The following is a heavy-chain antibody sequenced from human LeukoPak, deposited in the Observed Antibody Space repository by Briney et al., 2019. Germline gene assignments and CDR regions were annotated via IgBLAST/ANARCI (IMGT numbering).Heavy chain of an antibody. D-gene: IGHD1-7*01. CDR3: TKDVNWNYKGLFEH. CDR2: IYGGGNT. V-gene: IGHV3-53*01. CDR1: GFSVSTNY. Sequence: GGSLRLSCAASGFSVSTNYLTWVRQAPGKGLEWVSIIYGGGNTYYAGSVKGRFIISRDNSKNMLFLQMNSLRAEDTAVYYCTKDVNWNYKGLFEHWGQGTLVTVSS. J-gene: IGHJ4*02.